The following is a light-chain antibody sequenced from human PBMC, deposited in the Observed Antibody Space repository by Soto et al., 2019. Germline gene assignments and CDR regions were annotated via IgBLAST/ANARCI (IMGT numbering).Light chain of an antibody. J-gene: IGLJ1*01. V-gene: IGLV2-8*01. Sequence: QSALTQPPSASGSPGQTVTISCTGTKNDIGVYDFVSWYQHHPGKAPRLIIYDVVQRPSGVPARFSGSKSGNTASLTVSGLQAADEADYFCKSYAGSNTYVFGRGTKVTVL. CDR3: KSYAGSNTYV. CDR1: KNDIGVYDF. CDR2: DVV.